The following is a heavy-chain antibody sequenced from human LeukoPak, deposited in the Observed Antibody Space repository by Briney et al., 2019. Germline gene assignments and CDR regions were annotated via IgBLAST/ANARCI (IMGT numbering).Heavy chain of an antibody. CDR2: ISYDGSNK. J-gene: IGHJ4*02. CDR1: GFTFSSYG. V-gene: IGHV3-30*18. D-gene: IGHD4-11*01. Sequence: GGSLRLSCAASGFTFSSYGMHWVRQAPGKGLEWVAVISYDGSNKYFADSVKGRFTISRDNPKSTLYLQMNSLRAEDTAVYYCAKSTTVTTQQRGYFDYWGQGTLVTVSS. CDR3: AKSTTVTTQQRGYFDY.